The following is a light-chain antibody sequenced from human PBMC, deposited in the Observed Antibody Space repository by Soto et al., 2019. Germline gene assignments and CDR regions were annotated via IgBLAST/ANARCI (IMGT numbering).Light chain of an antibody. J-gene: IGLJ2*01. V-gene: IGLV2-23*01. CDR3: CSYAGSSTSVV. CDR1: SSDVGSYNL. CDR2: EGS. Sequence: QSVLTQPASVSGSPGQSITISCTGTSSDVGSYNLVSWYQQHPGKAPKLMIYEGSKRPSGVSNRFSGSKSGNTASLTISGLQAEDEADYYCCSYAGSSTSVVFGGGTVLTVL.